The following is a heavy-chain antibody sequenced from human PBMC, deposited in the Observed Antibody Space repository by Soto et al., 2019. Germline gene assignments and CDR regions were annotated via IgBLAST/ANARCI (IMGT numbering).Heavy chain of an antibody. CDR2: ISYDGSNK. Sequence: QVQLVESGGGVVQPGRSLRLSCAASGFTFSSYGMHWVRQAPGTGLERVAVISYDGSNKYYADSVKGRFTISRDNSKNTPYLQINRLRAEDTAVYYCATDRGKSDSSGYLGKDTLGYWGQGTLVTVAS. D-gene: IGHD3-22*01. V-gene: IGHV3-30*03. J-gene: IGHJ4*02. CDR3: ATDRGKSDSSGYLGKDTLGY. CDR1: GFTFSSYG.